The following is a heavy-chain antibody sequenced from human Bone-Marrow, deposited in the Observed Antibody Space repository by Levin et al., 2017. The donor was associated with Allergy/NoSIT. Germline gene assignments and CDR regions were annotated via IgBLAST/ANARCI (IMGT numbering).Heavy chain of an antibody. J-gene: IGHJ2*01. CDR1: GGSISSSSYY. CDR3: ARHLYCGYSFGYILGYFDL. Sequence: PSETLSLTCTVSGGSISSSSYYWGWIRQPPGKGLEWIGSIYYSGSTYYNPSLKSRVTISVDTSKNQFSLKLSSVTAADTAVYYCARHLYCGYSFGYILGYFDLWGRGTLVTVSS. V-gene: IGHV4-39*01. D-gene: IGHD5-18*01. CDR2: IYYSGST.